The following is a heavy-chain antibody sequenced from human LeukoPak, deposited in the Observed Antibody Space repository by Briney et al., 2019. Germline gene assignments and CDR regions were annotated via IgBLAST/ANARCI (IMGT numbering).Heavy chain of an antibody. Sequence: ASVKVSCKASGGTFSSYAISWVRQAPGQGLEWMGGIIPIFGTANYAQKFQGRVTITADESTSTAYMELSSLRSEDTAVYYCVTIGAVGSSSLGDYWGQGTLVTVSS. V-gene: IGHV1-69*13. CDR2: IIPIFGTA. J-gene: IGHJ4*02. D-gene: IGHD6-6*01. CDR1: GGTFSSYA. CDR3: VTIGAVGSSSLGDY.